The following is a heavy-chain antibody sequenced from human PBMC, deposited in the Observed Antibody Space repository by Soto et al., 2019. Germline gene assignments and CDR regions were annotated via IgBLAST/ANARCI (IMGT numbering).Heavy chain of an antibody. CDR3: ARDPQGYDCWGGYGMYV. V-gene: IGHV3-30-3*01. J-gene: IGHJ6*02. CDR2: ISYDGSNK. CDR1: GFTFSSYA. D-gene: IGHD3-3*01. Sequence: QVQLVESGGGVVQPGRSLRLSCAASGFTFSSYAMHWVRQAPGKGLEWVAVISYDGSNKYYADSVKGRCTISRDNSKNALYLQMNSLRAEDTAVCYLARDPQGYDCWGGYGMYVWGQGTTVSVSS.